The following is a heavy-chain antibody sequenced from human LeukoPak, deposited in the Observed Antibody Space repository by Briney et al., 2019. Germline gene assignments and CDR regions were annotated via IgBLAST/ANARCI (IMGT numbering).Heavy chain of an antibody. D-gene: IGHD2-21*02. CDR2: INPSGGST. J-gene: IGHJ6*03. CDR1: GYTFTSYY. Sequence: ASVKVSCKASGYTFTSYYMHWVRQAPGQGLEWMGIINPSGGSTSYAQKFQGRVTMTRDTSTSTVYMELSSPRSEDTAVYYCARVKAPHIVVVTAISLSPDYYYYMDVWGKGTTVTVSS. V-gene: IGHV1-46*01. CDR3: ARVKAPHIVVVTAISLSPDYYYYMDV.